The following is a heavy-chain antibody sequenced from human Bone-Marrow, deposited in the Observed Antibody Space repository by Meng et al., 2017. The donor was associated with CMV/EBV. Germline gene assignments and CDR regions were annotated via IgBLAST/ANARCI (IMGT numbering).Heavy chain of an antibody. J-gene: IGHJ6*02. D-gene: IGHD1-26*01. CDR1: GFMFDDYG. CDR3: ARNVGYYYGMDV. CDR2: INWNGGST. Sequence: GESLKISCAASGFMFDDYGMSWVRQAPGKGLERVSGINWNGGSTDYADSVKGRFTISRDNAKNSLYLHMNSLRVEDTALYHCARNVGYYYGMDVWGQGTTVTVSS. V-gene: IGHV3-20*01.